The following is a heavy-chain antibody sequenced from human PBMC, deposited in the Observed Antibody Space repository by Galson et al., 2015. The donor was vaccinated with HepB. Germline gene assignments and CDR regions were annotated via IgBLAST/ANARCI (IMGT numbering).Heavy chain of an antibody. CDR1: GFTFSSYG. D-gene: IGHD4-17*01. J-gene: IGHJ6*02. CDR3: ARVGSGGDYHNWGYYYGMDV. CDR2: IWYDGSNK. Sequence: SLRLSCAASGFTFSSYGMHWVRQAPGKGLEWVEVIWYDGSNKYYADSVKGRFTISRDNSKNTLYLQMNSLRAEDTAVYYCARVGSGGDYHNWGYYYGMDVWGQGTTVTVSS. V-gene: IGHV3-33*01.